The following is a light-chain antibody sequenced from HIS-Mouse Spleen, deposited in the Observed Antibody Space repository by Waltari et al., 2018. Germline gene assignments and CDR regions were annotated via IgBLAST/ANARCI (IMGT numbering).Light chain of an antibody. J-gene: IGLJ3*02. Sequence: SYVLTQPPSVSVAPGQTARITCGGNNIGSKSVHWYQQKPGQAPVLVVYDDSDRPSGIPGRLSGSNSGNTATLTISRVEAVDEADYYCQVWDSSSDHRVFGGGTKLTVL. CDR1: NIGSKS. CDR3: QVWDSSSDHRV. V-gene: IGLV3-21*02. CDR2: DDS.